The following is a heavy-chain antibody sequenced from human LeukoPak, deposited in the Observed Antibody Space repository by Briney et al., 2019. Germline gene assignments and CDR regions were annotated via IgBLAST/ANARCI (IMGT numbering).Heavy chain of an antibody. Sequence: QPGGSLRLSCAASGFTFNTYGMNWVRQAPGKGLEGVSYISSSVSTIYYADSVKGRFTISRDNAKNSLYLHMNSLRAEDTAVYYCARCSYYYDSIGYYNFDYWGQGTLVTVSS. D-gene: IGHD3-22*01. CDR2: ISSSVSTI. V-gene: IGHV3-48*04. CDR1: GFTFNTYG. J-gene: IGHJ4*02. CDR3: ARCSYYYDSIGYYNFDY.